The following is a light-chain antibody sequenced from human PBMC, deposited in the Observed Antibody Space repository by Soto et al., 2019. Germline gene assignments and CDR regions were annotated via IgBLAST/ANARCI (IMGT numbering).Light chain of an antibody. CDR2: GAS. CDR1: QSVRSN. CDR3: QQYNNWPLT. J-gene: IGKJ4*01. Sequence: EVVMTQSPATLSVSPGGTATLSCRASQSVRSNLAWYQQKPGQAPRLLIYGASTRATGIPARFSGTGSGTELTLTISSLQSEDFAIYYCQQYNNWPLTFGGGTKVEI. V-gene: IGKV3-15*01.